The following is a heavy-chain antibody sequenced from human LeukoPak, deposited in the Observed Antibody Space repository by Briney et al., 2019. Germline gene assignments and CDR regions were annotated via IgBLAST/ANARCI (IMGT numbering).Heavy chain of an antibody. CDR3: AREGQLADYFDY. CDR1: GFTFSSYA. Sequence: GGSLRLSCAASGFTFSSYAMSWVRQAPGKGLEWVSAISGSGGSTYYADSVKGRFTISRDNAKNSLYLQMNSLRAEDTAVYYCAREGQLADYFDYWGQGTLVTVSS. CDR2: ISGSGGST. J-gene: IGHJ4*02. D-gene: IGHD6-6*01. V-gene: IGHV3-23*01.